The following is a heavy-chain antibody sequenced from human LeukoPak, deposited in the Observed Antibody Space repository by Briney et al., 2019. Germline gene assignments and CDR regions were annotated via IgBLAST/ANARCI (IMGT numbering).Heavy chain of an antibody. J-gene: IGHJ4*02. CDR3: ARDRVRGYSNPFFDY. CDR2: IYYSGST. D-gene: IGHD4-11*01. Sequence: KPSETLSLTCTVSGGSVSSGTYYWSWIRQPPGKGLEWIGYIYYSGSTNYNPSLKSRVTISVDTSKNQFSLKLNSVTAADTAVYYCARDRVRGYSNPFFDYWGQGTLVTVSS. V-gene: IGHV4-61*01. CDR1: GGSVSSGTYY.